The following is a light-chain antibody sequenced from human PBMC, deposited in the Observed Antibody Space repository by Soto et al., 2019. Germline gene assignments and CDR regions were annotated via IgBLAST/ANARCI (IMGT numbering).Light chain of an antibody. V-gene: IGKV1-39*01. CDR1: QSISSY. CDR3: QKSYSTLGA. CDR2: AAS. J-gene: IGKJ1*01. Sequence: DIQMTQSPSSLSASVGDRVTITCRASQSISSYLNWYQQKPGKAPKLLIYAASSMKSGVPSRFSGSGSGTDFTLTISSLQPEDFATYYCQKSYSTLGAFGQGTKVEIK.